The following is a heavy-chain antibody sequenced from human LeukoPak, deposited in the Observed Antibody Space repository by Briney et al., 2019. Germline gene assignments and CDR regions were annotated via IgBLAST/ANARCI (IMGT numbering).Heavy chain of an antibody. J-gene: IGHJ6*03. Sequence: PSETLSLTCTVSGDSIRSSGYYWGWTRQPPGKVLESIGSIYYNGRTYYTPSLQSRVTISVDTSKNQFSLKLPSVIVADTAVYYCARLGLVSYYSYMDVWGKGNTVTVSS. CDR2: IYYNGRT. D-gene: IGHD1-26*01. CDR1: GDSIRSSGYY. V-gene: IGHV4-39*01. CDR3: ARLGLVSYYSYMDV.